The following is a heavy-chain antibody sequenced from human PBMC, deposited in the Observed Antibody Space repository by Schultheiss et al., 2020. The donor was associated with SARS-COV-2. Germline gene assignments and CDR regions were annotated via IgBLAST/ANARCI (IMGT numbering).Heavy chain of an antibody. J-gene: IGHJ4*02. CDR2: IYYSGST. D-gene: IGHD6-19*01. CDR3: ARSSYSSGWYHY. V-gene: IGHV4-59*12. CDR1: GGSFSGYY. Sequence: SETLSLTCAVYGGSFSGYYWSWIRQPPGKRLEWTAYIYYSGSTNYNPSLKSRVTISVDTSKNQFSLKLSSVTAADTAVYYCARSSYSSGWYHYWGQGTLVTVSS.